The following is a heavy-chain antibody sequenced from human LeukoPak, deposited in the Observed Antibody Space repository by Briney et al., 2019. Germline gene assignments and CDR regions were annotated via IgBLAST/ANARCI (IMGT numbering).Heavy chain of an antibody. V-gene: IGHV1-2*04. J-gene: IGHJ6*02. CDR2: INPNSGGT. CDR1: GYTFTGYY. Sequence: ASVKVSCKASGYTFTGYYMHWVRQAPGQGLEWMGWINPNSGGTNYAQKFQGWVTMTRDTSISTAYMELSRLRSDDTAVYYCARTGLSSWYNPYYYGMDVWGQGTTVTVSS. CDR3: ARTGLSSWYNPYYYGMDV. D-gene: IGHD6-13*01.